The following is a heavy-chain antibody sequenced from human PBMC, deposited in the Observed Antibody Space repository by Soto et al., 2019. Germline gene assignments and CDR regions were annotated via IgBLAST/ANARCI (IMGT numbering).Heavy chain of an antibody. Sequence: GGSLRLSCAASGYTFSDYYMSWIRQAPGKGLEWISYIDTSSTKIYYADSVKGRFTISRDNAKNSLYLEMNSLRDGDTAVYYCASHYDMWSGYLSPVDYWGQGTLVTVSS. CDR1: GYTFSDYY. CDR3: ASHYDMWSGYLSPVDY. CDR2: IDTSSTKI. J-gene: IGHJ4*02. V-gene: IGHV3-11*01. D-gene: IGHD3-3*01.